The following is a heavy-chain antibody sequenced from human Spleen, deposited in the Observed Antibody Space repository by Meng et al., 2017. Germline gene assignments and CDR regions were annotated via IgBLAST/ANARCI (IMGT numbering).Heavy chain of an antibody. CDR2: ISGSGASI. J-gene: IGHJ4*02. CDR1: GFTFSDYY. D-gene: IGHD3-10*02. CDR3: ARVSKDHYVDY. Sequence: GGSLRLSCAASGFTFSDYYMTWVRQAPGEGLQWLSYISGSGASIYYADSVRRRFIVSRDNTQTSLYLHMNSLRAEDTAVYYCARVSKDHYVDYWGQGTLVTVSS. V-gene: IGHV3-11*01.